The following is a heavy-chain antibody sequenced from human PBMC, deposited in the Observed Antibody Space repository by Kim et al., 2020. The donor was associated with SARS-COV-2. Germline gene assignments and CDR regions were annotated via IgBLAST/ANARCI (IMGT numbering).Heavy chain of an antibody. CDR1: GYTFTSYA. CDR2: INAGNGNT. Sequence: ASVKVSCKASGYTFTSYAMHWVRQAPGQRLEWMGWINAGNGNTKYSQKFQGRVTITRDTSASTAYMELSSLRSEDTAVYYCARDRWLLWFGELNSGFDPWGQGTLVTVSS. CDR3: ARDRWLLWFGELNSGFDP. J-gene: IGHJ5*02. D-gene: IGHD3-10*01. V-gene: IGHV1-3*01.